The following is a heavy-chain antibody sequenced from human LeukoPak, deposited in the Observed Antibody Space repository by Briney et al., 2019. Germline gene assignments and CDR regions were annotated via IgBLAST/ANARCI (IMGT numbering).Heavy chain of an antibody. CDR1: GFTFSSYS. D-gene: IGHD2-21*01. Sequence: QPGGSLRLSCAASGFTFSSYSMNWVRQVPGKGLEWVSYISSSSSTIYYADSVRGRFTISRDNAKNSLYQEMNSLRAEDTAVYYCARCGDWFEPWGQGTLVTVSS. CDR3: ARCGDWFEP. V-gene: IGHV3-48*04. CDR2: ISSSSSTI. J-gene: IGHJ5*02.